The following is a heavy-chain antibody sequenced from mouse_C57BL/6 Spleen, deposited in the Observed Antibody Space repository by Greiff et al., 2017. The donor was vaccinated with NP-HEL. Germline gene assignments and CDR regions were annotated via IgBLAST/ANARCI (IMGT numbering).Heavy chain of an antibody. CDR1: GYSFTDYN. V-gene: IGHV1-39*01. Sequence: VQLQQSGPELVKPGASVKISCKASGYSFTDYNMNWVKQSNGKSLEWIGVINPNYGTTSYNQKFKGKATLTVDQSSSTAYMQLNRLTSEDSAVYYCARSHYYGSSYDYWYFDVWGTGTTVTVSS. D-gene: IGHD1-1*01. J-gene: IGHJ1*03. CDR2: INPNYGTT. CDR3: ARSHYYGSSYDYWYFDV.